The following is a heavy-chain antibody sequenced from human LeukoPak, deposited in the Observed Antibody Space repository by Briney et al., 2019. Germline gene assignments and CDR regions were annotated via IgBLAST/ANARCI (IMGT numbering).Heavy chain of an antibody. D-gene: IGHD1-14*01. J-gene: IGHJ6*02. V-gene: IGHV3-30-3*01. CDR1: GFTFSSYA. CDR2: ISYDGSSE. CDR3: ARGGTLYYYYYGMDV. Sequence: GGSLRLSCAASGFTFSSYAMSWVRQAPGKGLEWVAVISYDGSSEYYADSVKGRFTLSRDNSKTTLYVQMNSLRAEDTAVYYCARGGTLYYYYYGMDVWGQGTTVTVSS.